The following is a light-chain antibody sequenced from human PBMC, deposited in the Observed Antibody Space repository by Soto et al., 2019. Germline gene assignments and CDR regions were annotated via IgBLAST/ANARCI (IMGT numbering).Light chain of an antibody. CDR2: DVS. CDR1: SSDVGGYNY. J-gene: IGLJ3*02. CDR3: CSYAGSYTFWV. V-gene: IGLV2-11*01. Sequence: QSALTQPRSVSGSPGQSVTISCTGTSSDVGGYNYVSWYQQHPGKAPKLMIYDVSKRPSGVPDRFSGSKSGNTASLTISGLQAEDEADYYCCSYAGSYTFWVFGGGNKVTVL.